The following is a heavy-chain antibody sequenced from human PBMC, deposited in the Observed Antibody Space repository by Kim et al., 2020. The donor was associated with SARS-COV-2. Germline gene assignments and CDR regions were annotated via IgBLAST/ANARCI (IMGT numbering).Heavy chain of an antibody. J-gene: IGHJ3*02. D-gene: IGHD3-22*01. CDR1: GFTFSNYW. CDR3: ARDPYDYYRGTYFLGAFDI. V-gene: IGHV3-7*01. CDR2: IKQDGSEK. Sequence: GGSLRLSCTAFGFTFSNYWMTWVRQAPGKGLEWVANIKQDGSEKEYVDSVKGRFTIFRDNAKNSLYLQMNSLRAEDTAVYYCARDPYDYYRGTYFLGAFDIWGQGTEVTVSS.